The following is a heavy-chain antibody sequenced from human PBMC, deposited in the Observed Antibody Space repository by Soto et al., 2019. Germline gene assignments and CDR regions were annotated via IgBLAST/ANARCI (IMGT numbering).Heavy chain of an antibody. CDR1: GYSFTTYW. V-gene: IGHV5-10-1*01. J-gene: IGHJ4*02. CDR3: ARHKGLRDGNNV. Sequence: PGESLKISCQGSGYSFTTYWISWVRQMPGKGLEWMGRIDPSDSYTKYSSSFQGHVTISVDKSISTAYLQWSSLKASDIAMYYCARHKGLRDGNNVWGQGTLVTVSS. CDR2: IDPSDSYT.